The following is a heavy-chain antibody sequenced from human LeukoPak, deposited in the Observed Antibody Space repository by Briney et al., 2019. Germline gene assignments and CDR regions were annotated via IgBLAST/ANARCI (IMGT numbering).Heavy chain of an antibody. D-gene: IGHD1-26*01. CDR3: AILGRSSYYDFDY. V-gene: IGHV4-39*01. Sequence: SETRSLASTVAAGSLSSSSYYWGWIRQPPWKGLEWIGRIYYSGSTYYNPSLKSRVTISLDTSKNQFSLKLSSVTAADTAVYYCAILGRSSYYDFDYWGQGTLVTVSS. CDR1: AGSLSSSSYY. J-gene: IGHJ4*02. CDR2: IYYSGST.